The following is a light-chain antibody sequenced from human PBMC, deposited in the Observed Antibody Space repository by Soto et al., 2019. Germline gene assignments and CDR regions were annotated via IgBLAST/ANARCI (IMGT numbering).Light chain of an antibody. V-gene: IGKV1-39*01. CDR2: AAS. Sequence: DIQMTQSPSSLSASVGDRVTITCRASQSISSYLTWYQQKPGKAPKFLIYAASNLHTGVPSRFSGSGSGTDFTLTIRNLQPEDFATYYCQQSYGMSRTFGQGTKVEIK. CDR1: QSISSY. CDR3: QQSYGMSRT. J-gene: IGKJ1*01.